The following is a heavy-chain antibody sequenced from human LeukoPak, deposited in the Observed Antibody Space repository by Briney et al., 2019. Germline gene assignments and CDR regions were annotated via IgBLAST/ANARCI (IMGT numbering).Heavy chain of an antibody. CDR2: ISYDGSDK. CDR3: ARGIYSGYDSADY. Sequence: TGGSLRLSCEASGFTFSSYAIHWVRQAPGKGLEWVAVISYDGSDKYYADSVKGRFTLSRDNSKNTVYLQMNSLRVEDTAVYYCARGIYSGYDSADYWGQGTLVTVSS. D-gene: IGHD5-12*01. V-gene: IGHV3-30*04. CDR1: GFTFSSYA. J-gene: IGHJ4*02.